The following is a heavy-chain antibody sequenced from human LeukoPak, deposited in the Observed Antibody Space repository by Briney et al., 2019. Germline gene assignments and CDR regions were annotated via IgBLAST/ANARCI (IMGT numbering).Heavy chain of an antibody. V-gene: IGHV1-18*01. CDR2: ISAYNGNT. CDR3: ARDSSGPDY. J-gene: IGHJ4*02. CDR1: GYIFTSYG. D-gene: IGHD6-19*01. Sequence: ASVKVSCKASGYIFTSYGISWVRQAPGQGLEWMGWISAYNGNTKYAQKFRGRVTMTTDTSTSTAYMELRSLRSDDTAVYYCARDSSGPDYWGQGTLVTVSS.